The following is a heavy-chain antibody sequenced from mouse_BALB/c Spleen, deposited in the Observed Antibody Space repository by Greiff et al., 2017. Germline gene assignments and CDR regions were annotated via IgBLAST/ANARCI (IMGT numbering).Heavy chain of an antibody. J-gene: IGHJ1*01. CDR2: ISSGGSYT. Sequence: EVQRVESGGDLVKPGGSLKLSCAASGFTFSSYGMSWVRQTPDKRLEWVATISSGGSYTYYPDSVKGRFTISRDNAKNTLYLQMSSLKSEDTAMYYCARHEGDGYHWYFDVWGAGTTVTVSS. CDR3: ARHEGDGYHWYFDV. V-gene: IGHV5-6*01. D-gene: IGHD2-3*01. CDR1: GFTFSSYG.